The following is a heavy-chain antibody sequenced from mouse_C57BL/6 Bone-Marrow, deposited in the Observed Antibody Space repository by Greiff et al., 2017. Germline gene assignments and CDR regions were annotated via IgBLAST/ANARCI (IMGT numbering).Heavy chain of an antibody. V-gene: IGHV1-55*01. CDR1: GYTFTSYW. D-gene: IGHD1-1*01. CDR2: IYPGSGST. Sequence: QVQLQQPGAELVKPGASVKMSCKASGYTFTSYWITWVKQRPGQGLEWIGDIYPGSGSTNYNEKFKSKATLTVDTSSSTAYMQLSSLTSEDTAVYYCTTVYDYGSSSYWYFDVWGTGTTVTVAS. CDR3: TTVYDYGSSSYWYFDV. J-gene: IGHJ1*03.